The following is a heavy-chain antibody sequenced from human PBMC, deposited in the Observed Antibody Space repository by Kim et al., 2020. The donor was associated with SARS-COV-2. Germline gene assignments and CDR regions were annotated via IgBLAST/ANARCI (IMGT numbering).Heavy chain of an antibody. CDR3: ARKSWDY. CDR1: GFTFSSYA. CDR2: ISYDGSNK. V-gene: IGHV3-30-3*01. Sequence: GGSLRLSCAASGFTFSSYAMHWVRQAPGKGLEWVAVISYDGSNKYYADSVKGRFTISRYNSKNTLYLQMNSLRAEDTAVYYCARKSWDYWGQGTLVTVSS. J-gene: IGHJ4*02.